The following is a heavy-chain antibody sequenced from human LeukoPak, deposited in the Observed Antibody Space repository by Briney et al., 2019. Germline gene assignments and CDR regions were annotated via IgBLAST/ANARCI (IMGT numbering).Heavy chain of an antibody. CDR2: GNHSGST. CDR1: GGSFSGYH. V-gene: IGHV4-34*01. J-gene: IGHJ6*04. CDR3: ARALARSYHYYYYGMDV. Sequence: SETLSLTCAVYGGSFSGYHWSWIRQPPGKGLEWIGEGNHSGSTNYNPSLKSRVTISVDTSKNQFSLKLSSVTAADTAVYYCARALARSYHYYYYGMDVWGKGTTVTVSS.